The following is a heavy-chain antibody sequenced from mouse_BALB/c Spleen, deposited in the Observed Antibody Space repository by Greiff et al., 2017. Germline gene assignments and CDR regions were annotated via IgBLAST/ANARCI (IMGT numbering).Heavy chain of an antibody. Sequence: VQVVESGPGLVAPSQSLSITCTVSGFSLTGYGVNWVRQPPGKGLEWLGMIWGDGSTDYNSALKSRLSISKDNSKSQVFLKMNSLQTDDTARYYCARETPIYYGNYDYAMDYWGQGTSVTVSS. CDR1: GFSLTGYG. V-gene: IGHV2-6-7*01. CDR3: ARETPIYYGNYDYAMDY. J-gene: IGHJ4*01. CDR2: IWGDGST. D-gene: IGHD2-1*01.